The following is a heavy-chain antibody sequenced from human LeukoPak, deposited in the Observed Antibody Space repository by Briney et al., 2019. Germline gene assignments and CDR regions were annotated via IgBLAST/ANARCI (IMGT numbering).Heavy chain of an antibody. V-gene: IGHV3-23*01. CDR1: GFTFTRYT. Sequence: GGSLRLSCAASGFTFTRYTIRWVRQAPGKGLDWVSGISGSGATTYYSDSVNGRFTISKDNSKNTVYLQMNSLRVEDTAVYYCANLEITMARGPWGQGTLVTVSS. CDR2: ISGSGATT. D-gene: IGHD3-10*01. J-gene: IGHJ5*02. CDR3: ANLEITMARGP.